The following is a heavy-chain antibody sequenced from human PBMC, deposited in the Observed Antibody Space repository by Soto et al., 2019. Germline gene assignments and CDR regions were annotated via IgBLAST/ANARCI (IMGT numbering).Heavy chain of an antibody. D-gene: IGHD3-3*01. Sequence: ETLSLTCTVSGGSFNTYYWTWIRQPAGKGLEWIGRIYINGDTNYNPTLKSRVTLSVDTSKNQFSLKLTYVTAADTAVYYCAREGDFWRGIQRHHQGGFDPWGQGTLVTVYS. CDR3: AREGDFWRGIQRHHQGGFDP. CDR1: GGSFNTYY. J-gene: IGHJ5*02. V-gene: IGHV4-4*07. CDR2: IYINGDT.